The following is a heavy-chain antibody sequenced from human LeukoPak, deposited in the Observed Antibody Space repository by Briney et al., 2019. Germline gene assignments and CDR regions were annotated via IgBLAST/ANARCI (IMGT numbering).Heavy chain of an antibody. Sequence: TGGSLRLSCAASGFTFSSYGMNWVRQAPGKGLEWVSYISSSGSTIYYADSVKGRFTISRDNAKNSLYLQMNSLRAEDTALYYCARGGTLRIFGVVLRMDVWGKGTTVTVSS. CDR3: ARGGTLRIFGVVLRMDV. V-gene: IGHV3-48*03. D-gene: IGHD3-3*01. CDR2: ISSSGSTI. J-gene: IGHJ6*04. CDR1: GFTFSSYG.